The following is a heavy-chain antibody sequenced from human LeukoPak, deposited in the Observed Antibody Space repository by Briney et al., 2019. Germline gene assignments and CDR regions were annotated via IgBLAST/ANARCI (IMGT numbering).Heavy chain of an antibody. V-gene: IGHV1-2*02. CDR3: ARELLRFYAFDI. J-gene: IGHJ3*02. D-gene: IGHD3-3*01. Sequence: ASVKVSCKASGYTFTGYYMHWVRQAPGQGLEWMGWINPNSGGTNYAQKFQGRVTMTRDTSISTAYMKLSRLRSDDTAVYYCARELLRFYAFDIWGQGTMVTVSS. CDR2: INPNSGGT. CDR1: GYTFTGYY.